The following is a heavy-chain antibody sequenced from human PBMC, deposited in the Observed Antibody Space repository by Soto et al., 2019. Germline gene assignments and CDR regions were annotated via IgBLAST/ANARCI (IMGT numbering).Heavy chain of an antibody. V-gene: IGHV4-59*01. J-gene: IGHJ2*01. Sequence: QVQLQGSGPGLVKPSETLSLTCTVTGGSISNYYWNWIRQPPGKGLEWIGYIYYSGNTNYSPSFEGRVTMSVDTSKNQFSLKLTSVTAADTAVYYCVRDPSYGYRYFDLCGRGTLVTVSS. D-gene: IGHD5-18*01. CDR3: VRDPSYGYRYFDL. CDR2: IYYSGNT. CDR1: GGSISNYY.